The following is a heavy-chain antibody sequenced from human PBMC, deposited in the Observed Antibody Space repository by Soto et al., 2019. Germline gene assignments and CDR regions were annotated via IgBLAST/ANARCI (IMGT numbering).Heavy chain of an antibody. V-gene: IGHV4-61*08. CDR2: IYYSGST. CDR1: GGSISSGDYY. D-gene: IGHD3-10*01. CDR3: ARGDPLLWFGEKVYYGMDV. Sequence: SETLSLTCTVSGGSISSGDYYWSWIRQPPGKGLKWIGYIYYSGSTNYNPSLKSRVTISVDTSKNQFSLKLSSVTAADTAVYYCARGDPLLWFGEKVYYGMDVWGQGTTVTVSS. J-gene: IGHJ6*02.